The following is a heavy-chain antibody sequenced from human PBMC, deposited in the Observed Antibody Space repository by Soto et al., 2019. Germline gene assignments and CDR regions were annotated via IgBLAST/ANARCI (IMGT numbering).Heavy chain of an antibody. D-gene: IGHD3-3*01. V-gene: IGHV4-59*01. Sequence: PSETLSLTCTVSGGSISSYYWSWIRQPPGKGLEWIGYIYYSGSTNYNPSLKSRVTISVDTSKNQFSLKLSSVTAADTAVYYCARSGFWSGYYIPYYLDYWGQGTLVTVSS. CDR2: IYYSGST. J-gene: IGHJ4*02. CDR3: ARSGFWSGYYIPYYLDY. CDR1: GGSISSYY.